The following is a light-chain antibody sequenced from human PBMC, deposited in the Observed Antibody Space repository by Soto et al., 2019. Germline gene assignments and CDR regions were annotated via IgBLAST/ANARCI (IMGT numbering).Light chain of an antibody. CDR3: QKYNSALSLT. V-gene: IGKV1-27*01. CDR2: AAS. CDR1: QGISNY. Sequence: DIQMTQSPSSLSASVGDRVTITCRASQGISNYLAWYQQKPGKGPKLLIYAASTLQSGVPSRFSGSGSGTDFTLTISSLQPEDVATYYCQKYNSALSLTFGGGTKVEIK. J-gene: IGKJ4*01.